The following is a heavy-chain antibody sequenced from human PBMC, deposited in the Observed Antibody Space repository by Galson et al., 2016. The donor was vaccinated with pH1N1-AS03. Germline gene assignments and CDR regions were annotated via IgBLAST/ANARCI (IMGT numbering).Heavy chain of an antibody. J-gene: IGHJ6*02. Sequence: SVKVSCKASGYSFTRYAVHWVRQAPGQRLEWMGWINAGTGNTKSSQQFQARLTITRDTSASTVYMELRGLGTGDTAVYYCARNVAEAEAGTYSPYGMDVWGRGTTVSVSS. CDR1: GYSFTRYA. V-gene: IGHV1-3*01. D-gene: IGHD6-19*01. CDR3: ARNVAEAEAGTYSPYGMDV. CDR2: INAGTGNT.